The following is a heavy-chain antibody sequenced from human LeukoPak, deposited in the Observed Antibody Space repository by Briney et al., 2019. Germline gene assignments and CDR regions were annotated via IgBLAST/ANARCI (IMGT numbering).Heavy chain of an antibody. V-gene: IGHV1-2*02. CDR3: ARAGRRMTTRTYYYYYGMDV. Sequence: ASVKVSCKASGYTFTGYYMHWVRQAPGQGLEWMGWINPNSGGTNYAQKFQGRVTMTRDTSISTAYMELSRLRSDDTAVYYCARAGRRMTTRTYYYYYGMDVWGQGTTVTVSS. CDR1: GYTFTGYY. D-gene: IGHD4-11*01. J-gene: IGHJ6*02. CDR2: INPNSGGT.